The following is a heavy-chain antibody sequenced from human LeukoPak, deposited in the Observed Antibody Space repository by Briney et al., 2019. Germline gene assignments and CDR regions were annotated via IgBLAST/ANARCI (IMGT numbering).Heavy chain of an antibody. J-gene: IGHJ4*02. CDR1: GGSISSYY. D-gene: IGHD3-16*01. Sequence: PSETLSLTCTVSGGSISSYYWSWIRQPPGKGLEWIGYIYYSGSTNYNPSLKSRVTISVDTSKNQFSLKLSYVTAADTAVYYCARDNSVEVSTMIIFDYWGQGTLVAVSS. CDR2: IYYSGST. V-gene: IGHV4-59*12. CDR3: ARDNSVEVSTMIIFDY.